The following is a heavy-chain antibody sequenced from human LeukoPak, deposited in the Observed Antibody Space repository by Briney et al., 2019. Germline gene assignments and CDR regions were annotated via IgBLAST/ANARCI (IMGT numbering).Heavy chain of an antibody. CDR2: ISSSSSYI. V-gene: IGHV3-21*01. CDR1: GLTFSSYS. D-gene: IGHD6-13*01. J-gene: IGHJ4*02. CDR3: ARDRGRYSSSWYDY. Sequence: KTGGSLRLSCAASGLTFSSYSMNWVRQAPGKGLEWVSSISSSSSYIYYADSVKGRFTISRDNAKNSLYLQMNSLRAEDTAVYYCARDRGRYSSSWYDYWGQGTLVTVSS.